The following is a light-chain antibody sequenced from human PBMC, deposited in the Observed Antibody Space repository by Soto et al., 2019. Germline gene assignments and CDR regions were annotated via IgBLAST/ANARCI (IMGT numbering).Light chain of an antibody. CDR2: GAS. CDR1: QSVSSTY. CDR3: QQYDNSLYT. J-gene: IGKJ2*01. Sequence: EIVLTQSPGTLSLSPGERATLSCRASQSVSSTYLAWYQQKPGQAPRLLIYGASSRATGIPDRFSGSGSGTDFTLTICRLEPEDFAVYYCQQYDNSLYTFGQGTKLEIK. V-gene: IGKV3-20*01.